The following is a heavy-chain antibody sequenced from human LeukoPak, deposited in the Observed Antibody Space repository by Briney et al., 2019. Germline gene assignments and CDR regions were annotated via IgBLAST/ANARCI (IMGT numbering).Heavy chain of an antibody. CDR1: GFTFSSYS. V-gene: IGHV3-23*01. D-gene: IGHD4-23*01. J-gene: IGHJ5*02. CDR2: ISGSGGST. Sequence: GGSLRLSCAASGFTFSSYSMNWVRQAPGKGLEWVSAISGSGGSTYYADSVKGRFTISRDNSKNTLYLQMNSLRAEDTAVYYCAKLVTYNWFDPWGQGTLVTVSS. CDR3: AKLVTYNWFDP.